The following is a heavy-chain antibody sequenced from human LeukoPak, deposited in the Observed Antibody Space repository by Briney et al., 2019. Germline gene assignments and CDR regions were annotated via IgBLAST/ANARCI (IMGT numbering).Heavy chain of an antibody. CDR1: GFTFNYFR. Sequence: PGGSLRLSCAASGFTFNYFRMNWVRQAPGKGLEWLSHITSTGSATYYAASVKGRFTISRDNAKSTLYLQVNNLRDDDTAIYYCARVPHLYGDENYFAYWGQGTLVTVSS. CDR2: ITSTGSAT. J-gene: IGHJ4*02. CDR3: ARVPHLYGDENYFAY. D-gene: IGHD4-17*01. V-gene: IGHV3-48*02.